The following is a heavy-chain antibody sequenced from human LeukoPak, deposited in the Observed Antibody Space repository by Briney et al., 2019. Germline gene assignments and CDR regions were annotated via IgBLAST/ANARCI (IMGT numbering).Heavy chain of an antibody. Sequence: GGSLRLSCAASGFTFNSHYMSWVRQAPGKGLERVSIIYDGGTTSYEDSVKGRFTISRDNSKNTLYLQMNSLRAEDTAVYYCARGESSGFDYWGQGTLVTVSS. CDR1: GFTFNSHY. J-gene: IGHJ4*02. CDR2: IYDGGTT. D-gene: IGHD6-19*01. CDR3: ARGESSGFDY. V-gene: IGHV3-53*05.